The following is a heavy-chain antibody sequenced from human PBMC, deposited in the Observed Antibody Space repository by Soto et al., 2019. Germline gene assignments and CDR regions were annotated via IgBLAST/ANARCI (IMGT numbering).Heavy chain of an antibody. CDR1: GFTFSSYG. V-gene: IGHV3-33*01. J-gene: IGHJ4*02. CDR2: IWYDGSNK. D-gene: IGHD6-13*01. Sequence: QVQLVESGGGVVQPGRSLRLSCAASGFTFSSYGMHWVRQAPGKGLEWVAVIWYDGSNKYYADSVKGRFTISRGNSKNTLYLQMNSLRAEDTAVYYCARVGSSWCFGYWGQGTLVTVSS. CDR3: ARVGSSWCFGY.